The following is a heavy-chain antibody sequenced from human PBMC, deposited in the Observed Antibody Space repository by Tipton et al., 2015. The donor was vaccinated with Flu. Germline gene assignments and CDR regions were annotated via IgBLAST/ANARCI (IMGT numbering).Heavy chain of an antibody. Sequence: TLSLTCTVSGGSISNFYWSWIRQPAGKGLEWIGRIHSSGRTNYNPSLKSRVTVSVDTSKNQFSLKLNSVTAADTAIYYCARDWGSAAGPSFDYWGLGTLVTVSP. D-gene: IGHD6-13*01. CDR3: ARDWGSAAGPSFDY. V-gene: IGHV4-4*07. J-gene: IGHJ4*02. CDR2: IHSSGRT. CDR1: GGSISNFY.